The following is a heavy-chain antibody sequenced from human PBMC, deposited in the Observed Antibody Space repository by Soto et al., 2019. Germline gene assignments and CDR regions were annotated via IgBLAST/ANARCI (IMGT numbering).Heavy chain of an antibody. Sequence: VASVKVSCKASGGTFSSYAISWVRQAPGQGLEWMGGIIPIFGTANYAQKFQGRVTITADESTSTANMELSSLRSEDTAVYYCASQVVVPAAIYYYGMDVWGQGTTVTVSS. CDR1: GGTFSSYA. D-gene: IGHD2-2*01. J-gene: IGHJ6*02. V-gene: IGHV1-69*13. CDR2: IIPIFGTA. CDR3: ASQVVVPAAIYYYGMDV.